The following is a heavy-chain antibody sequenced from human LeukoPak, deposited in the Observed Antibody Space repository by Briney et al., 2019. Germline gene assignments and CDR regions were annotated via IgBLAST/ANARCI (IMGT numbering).Heavy chain of an antibody. CDR2: IYYSGDT. D-gene: IGHD4/OR15-4a*01. CDR3: VRGHYGASISKWFDP. CDR1: RGSISGYS. Sequence: PSETLSLTCTVSRGSISGYSWSWIRQSPGGGLEWIGYIYYSGDTAYNPSLRSRVTLSVDTSKNQFSLQLRSVTTADTAVYYCVRGHYGASISKWFDPWGQGTQVIVSP. J-gene: IGHJ5*02. V-gene: IGHV4-59*01.